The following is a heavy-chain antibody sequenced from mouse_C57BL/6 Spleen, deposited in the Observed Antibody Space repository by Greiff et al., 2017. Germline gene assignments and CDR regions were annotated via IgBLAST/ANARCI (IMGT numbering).Heavy chain of an antibody. D-gene: IGHD2-4*01. CDR2: IDPGSGNT. CDR1: GYTFTDSY. CDR3: ARGDDYDWFAY. V-gene: IGHV1-76*01. Sequence: QVQLQESGAELVRPGASVKLSCKASGYTFTDSYINWVKQRPGQGLEWIARIDPGSGNTYYNEKFKGKATLTAEKSSSTAYMQLSSLTSEDYAVYFCARGDDYDWFAYWGQGTLVTVSA. J-gene: IGHJ3*01.